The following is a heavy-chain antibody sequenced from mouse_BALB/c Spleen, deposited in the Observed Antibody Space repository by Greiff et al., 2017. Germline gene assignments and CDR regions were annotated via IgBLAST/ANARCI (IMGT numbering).Heavy chain of an antibody. Sequence: VQLQQPGAELVKPGAPVKLSCKASGYTFTSYWMNWVKQRPGRGLEWIGRIDPSDSETHYNQKFKDKATLTVDKSSSTAYIQLSSLTSEDSAVYYCARIYYDYDGYAMDYWGQGTSVAVSS. CDR1: GYTFTSYW. CDR2: IDPSDSET. J-gene: IGHJ4*01. D-gene: IGHD2-4*01. CDR3: ARIYYDYDGYAMDY. V-gene: IGHV1-69*02.